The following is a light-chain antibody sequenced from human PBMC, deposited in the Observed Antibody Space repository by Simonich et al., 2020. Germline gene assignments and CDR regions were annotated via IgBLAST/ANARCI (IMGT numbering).Light chain of an antibody. CDR3: QQYNSYSPSYT. V-gene: IGKV1-5*03. CDR2: KAS. Sequence: DIQMTQSPSTLSASVGDRVTITCRASQSISSWLAWYQQKPRKAPKLLIYKASSLESGVPSRFSGSGSGTEFTLTISSLQPDDFATYYCQQYNSYSPSYTFGPGTKVDIK. J-gene: IGKJ3*01. CDR1: QSISSW.